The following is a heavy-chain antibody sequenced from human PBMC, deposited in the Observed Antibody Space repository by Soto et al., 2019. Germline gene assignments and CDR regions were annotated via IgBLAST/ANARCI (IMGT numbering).Heavy chain of an antibody. V-gene: IGHV3-23*01. J-gene: IGHJ6*03. D-gene: IGHD3-3*01. CDR2: ISGSGGST. CDR3: AKDMAIFGVAVQSQHYHYMDV. Sequence: GGSLRLSCAASGFTFSSYAMSWVRQAPGKGLEWVSAISGSGGSTYYADSVKGRFTISRDNSKNTLNLQMNSLRAEDTALYYCAKDMAIFGVAVQSQHYHYMDVWGQGTTVTV. CDR1: GFTFSSYA.